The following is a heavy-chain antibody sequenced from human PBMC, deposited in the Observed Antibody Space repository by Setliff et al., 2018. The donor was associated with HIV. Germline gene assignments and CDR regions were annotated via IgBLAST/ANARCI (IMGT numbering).Heavy chain of an antibody. D-gene: IGHD6-13*01. CDR1: GDSITTYY. V-gene: IGHV4-59*12. CDR3: ARGPVYSSTIDY. CDR2: IHSSGST. Sequence: SETLSLTCIVSGDSITTYYWSWIRQSPAKGLEWIGYIHSSGSTKYNPSLKSRVTISVDTSKNQFSLKLSSVTAADTAVFYCARGPVYSSTIDYWGQGTLVTVSS. J-gene: IGHJ4*02.